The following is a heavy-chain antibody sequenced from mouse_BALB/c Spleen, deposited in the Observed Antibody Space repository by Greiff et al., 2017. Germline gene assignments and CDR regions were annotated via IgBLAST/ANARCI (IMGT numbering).Heavy chain of an antibody. CDR1: GFNIKDTY. CDR3: ARNYGSSNWYFDV. CDR2: IDPANGNT. D-gene: IGHD1-1*01. Sequence: EVKLVESGAELVKPGASVKLSCTASGFNIKDTYMHWVKQRPEQGLEWIGRIDPANGNTKYDPKFQGKATITADTSSNTAYLQLSSLTSEDTAVYYCARNYGSSNWYFDVWGAGTTVTVSS. V-gene: IGHV14-3*02. J-gene: IGHJ1*01.